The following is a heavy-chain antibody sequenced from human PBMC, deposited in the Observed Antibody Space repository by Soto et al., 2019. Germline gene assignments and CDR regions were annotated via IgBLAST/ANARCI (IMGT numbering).Heavy chain of an antibody. CDR2: IYYSGST. J-gene: IGHJ6*03. CDR1: GGSISSGGYY. V-gene: IGHV4-31*03. Sequence: SETLSLTCTVSGGSISSGGYYWSWIRQHPGKGLEWIGYIYYSGSTYYNPSLKSRVTISVDTSKNQFSLKLSSVTAADTAVYYCARDAYSNYYYYMDVWGKGTTVTVS. D-gene: IGHD4-4*01. CDR3: ARDAYSNYYYYMDV.